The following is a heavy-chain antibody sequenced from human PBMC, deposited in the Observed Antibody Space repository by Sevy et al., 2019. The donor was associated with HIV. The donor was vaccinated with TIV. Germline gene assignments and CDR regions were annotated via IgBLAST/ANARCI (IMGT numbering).Heavy chain of an antibody. CDR1: GISISSHW. V-gene: IGHV3-7*01. J-gene: IGHJ6*02. Sequence: VGSLRLSCVGSGISISSHWMNWVRQSPGKGLEWVANINQDGSEIYYVDSMKGRFTISRDNAKNSGYLQMHFLRVEDSGVYYCARAMGVWGQGTTVTVSS. CDR2: INQDGSEI. CDR3: ARAMGV.